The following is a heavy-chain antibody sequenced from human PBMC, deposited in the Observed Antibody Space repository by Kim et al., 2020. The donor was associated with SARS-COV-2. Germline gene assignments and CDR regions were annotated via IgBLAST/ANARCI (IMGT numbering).Heavy chain of an antibody. V-gene: IGHV6-1*01. CDR2: WIN. J-gene: IGHJ4*02. Sequence: WINVSALSVKSRITISPDTSKNQFSLQLNSVTPEDTAVYYCARESVSFDYWGQGTLVTVSS. CDR3: ARESVSFDY.